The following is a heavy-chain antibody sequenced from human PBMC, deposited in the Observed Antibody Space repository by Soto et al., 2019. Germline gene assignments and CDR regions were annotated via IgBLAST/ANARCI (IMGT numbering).Heavy chain of an antibody. CDR3: ARGYYDSSGDAEYFQH. D-gene: IGHD3-22*01. Sequence: SETLSLTCTVSGGSISSGDFYWSWIRQPPGKGLEWIGYIYYSGSTYYNPSLKSRVTISVDTSKNQFSLKLSSVTAADTAVYYCARGYYDSSGDAEYFQHWGQGTLVTVSS. CDR1: GGSISSGDFY. J-gene: IGHJ1*01. CDR2: IYYSGST. V-gene: IGHV4-30-4*01.